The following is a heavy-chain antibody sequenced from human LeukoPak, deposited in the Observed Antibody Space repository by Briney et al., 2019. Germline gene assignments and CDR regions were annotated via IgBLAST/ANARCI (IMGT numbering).Heavy chain of an antibody. CDR1: GYTFTGYY. J-gene: IGHJ4*02. CDR2: INPNSGDT. D-gene: IGHD5-24*01. Sequence: ASVKVSCKASGYTFTGYYLHWGRQAPGQGLEWMGWINPNSGDTNYAQKFQGRVTMTRDMSISKAYMELSRLTSDDTAVYYCVPEGRGSEYWGQGTLVTVSS. CDR3: VPEGRGSEY. V-gene: IGHV1-2*02.